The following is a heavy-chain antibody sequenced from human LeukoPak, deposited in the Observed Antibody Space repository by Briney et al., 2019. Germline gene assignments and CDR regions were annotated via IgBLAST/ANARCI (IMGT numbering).Heavy chain of an antibody. J-gene: IGHJ6*03. CDR2: ISSSSSYI. V-gene: IGHV3-21*01. CDR1: GFTFSSYS. Sequence: GGSLRLSCAASGFTFSSYSMNWVRQAPGKGLEWVSSISSSSSYIYYADSVKGRFTISRDNAKNSLYLQMNSLRAEDTAVYYCARDRVWLGEMTPTGMDVWGKGTTVTVSS. CDR3: ARDRVWLGEMTPTGMDV. D-gene: IGHD3-10*01.